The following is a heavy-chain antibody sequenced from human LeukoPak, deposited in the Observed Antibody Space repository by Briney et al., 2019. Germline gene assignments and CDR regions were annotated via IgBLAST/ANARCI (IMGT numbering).Heavy chain of an antibody. CDR2: IYTSGST. Sequence: IPSETLSLTCTVSGGSISSYYWSWIRQPAGKGLKWIGRIYTSGSTNYNPSLKSRVTMSVDTSKNQFSLKLSSVTAADTAVYYCARDRTYYYGSGSYIGPYNWFDPWGQGTLVTVSS. CDR1: GGSISSYY. J-gene: IGHJ5*02. D-gene: IGHD3-10*01. V-gene: IGHV4-4*07. CDR3: ARDRTYYYGSGSYIGPYNWFDP.